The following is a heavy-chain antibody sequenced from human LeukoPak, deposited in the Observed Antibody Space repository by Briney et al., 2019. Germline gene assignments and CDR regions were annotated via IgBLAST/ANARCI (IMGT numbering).Heavy chain of an antibody. Sequence: PSETLSLTCTVSGGSISSSYWSWIRQPPGKELEWIGYICYSGSTNFNPSLKSGVTLSVDTSKSQFALKVASVTAADTAVYYCARLTADFDLWGRGTLVTVSS. CDR3: ARLTADFDL. CDR2: ICYSGST. V-gene: IGHV4-59*08. J-gene: IGHJ2*01. CDR1: GGSISSSY.